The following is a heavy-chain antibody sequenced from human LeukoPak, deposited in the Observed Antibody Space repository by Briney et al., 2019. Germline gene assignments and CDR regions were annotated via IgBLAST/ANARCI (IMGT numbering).Heavy chain of an antibody. D-gene: IGHD3-3*01. CDR3: AKEGGTMFFDS. CDR1: GFTFRDYT. V-gene: IGHV3-43*01. CDR2: FSGNGRTT. J-gene: IGHJ5*01. Sequence: GGSLRLSCAASGFTFRDYTIHWVRQPPGKSPEWVSLFSGNGRTTFYADSVKGRFTISRDNSKNSLYLQMNSLRSEDTALYYCAKEGGTMFFDSWGQGTLVTVSS.